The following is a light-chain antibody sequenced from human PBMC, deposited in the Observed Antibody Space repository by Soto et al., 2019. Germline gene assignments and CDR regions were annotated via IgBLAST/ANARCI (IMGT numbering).Light chain of an antibody. CDR2: DAS. CDR3: QKRSNLWT. V-gene: IGKV3-11*01. Sequence: EIVLTQSPATLSLSPGERATLSCRASQSVSSYLAWYQQKPGQAPRLLIYDASKRATGIPARFTGSGFGTDYTLTISSLEPEDFAVYYCQKRSNLWTFGQGTKVDIK. J-gene: IGKJ1*01. CDR1: QSVSSY.